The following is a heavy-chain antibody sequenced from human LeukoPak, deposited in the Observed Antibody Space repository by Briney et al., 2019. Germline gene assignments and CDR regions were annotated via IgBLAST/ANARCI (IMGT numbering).Heavy chain of an antibody. Sequence: GGSLRLSCAASGFTFSSYGMHWVRQAPGKGLEWVAVIWYDGSNKYYADSVKGRFTISRDNSKNTLYLQMNSLRAEDTAVYYCASRAPSCSGGSCYGMDVWGQGTTVTVSS. J-gene: IGHJ6*02. CDR2: IWYDGSNK. CDR3: ASRAPSCSGGSCYGMDV. CDR1: GFTFSSYG. D-gene: IGHD2-15*01. V-gene: IGHV3-33*01.